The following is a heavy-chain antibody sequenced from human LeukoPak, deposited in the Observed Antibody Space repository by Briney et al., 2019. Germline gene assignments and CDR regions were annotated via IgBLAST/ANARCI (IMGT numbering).Heavy chain of an antibody. CDR3: ARAGLGPVYYYMDV. D-gene: IGHD3-10*01. V-gene: IGHV1-2*02. CDR1: GYTFTDYY. CDR2: INPNSGGT. J-gene: IGHJ6*03. Sequence: ASVKVSCKASGYTFTDYYMHWVRQAPGQGLEWMGWINPNSGGTNYAQKFQGRVTMTRDTSISTAYMELSRLRSDDTAVYYCARAGLGPVYYYMDVWGKGTTVTVSS.